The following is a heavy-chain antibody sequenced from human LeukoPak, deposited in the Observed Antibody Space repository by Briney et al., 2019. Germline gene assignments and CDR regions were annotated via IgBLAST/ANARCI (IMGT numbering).Heavy chain of an antibody. Sequence: SETLSLTCTVSGGSISSGDYYWSWIRQPPGKGLEWIGYIYYSGSTYYNPSLKSRVTISVDTSKNQFSLELSSVTAADTAVYYCARGGDGNDDGWFDPWGQGTLVTVSS. CDR1: GGSISSGDYY. CDR3: ARGGDGNDDGWFDP. CDR2: IYYSGST. J-gene: IGHJ5*02. V-gene: IGHV4-30-4*08. D-gene: IGHD1-1*01.